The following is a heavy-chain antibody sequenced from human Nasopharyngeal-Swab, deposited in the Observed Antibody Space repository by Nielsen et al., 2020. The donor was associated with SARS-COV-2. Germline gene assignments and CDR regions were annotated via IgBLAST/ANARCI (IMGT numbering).Heavy chain of an antibody. Sequence: SETLSLTCNVSGGSISSSSYYWVWIRQPPGKGLEWIGSIYYSGSTYYNPSLKSRVTISVDTSKNQFSLKLSSVTAADTAVYYCARHRGIYYYYYGMDVWGQGTTVTVSS. CDR2: IYYSGST. CDR1: GGSISSSSYY. J-gene: IGHJ6*02. D-gene: IGHD3-10*01. V-gene: IGHV4-39*01. CDR3: ARHRGIYYYYYGMDV.